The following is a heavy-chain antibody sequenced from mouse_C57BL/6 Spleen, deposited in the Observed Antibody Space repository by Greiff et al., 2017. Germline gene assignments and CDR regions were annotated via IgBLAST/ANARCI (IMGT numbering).Heavy chain of an antibody. Sequence: EVKLMESGGGLVKPGGSLKLSCAASGFTFSSYAMSWVRQTPEKRLEWVATISDGGSYTYYPDNVKGRFTISRDNAKNNLYLQMSHLKSEDTAMYYCARAYYSKRDWYFDVWGTGTTVTVSS. CDR2: ISDGGSYT. CDR3: ARAYYSKRDWYFDV. J-gene: IGHJ1*03. D-gene: IGHD2-5*01. V-gene: IGHV5-4*03. CDR1: GFTFSSYA.